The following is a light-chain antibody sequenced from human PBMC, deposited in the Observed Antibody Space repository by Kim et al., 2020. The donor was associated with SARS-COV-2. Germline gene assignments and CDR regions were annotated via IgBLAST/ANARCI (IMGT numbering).Light chain of an antibody. CDR3: QQYDSAYT. J-gene: IGKJ2*01. CDR2: GAS. CDR1: QSIGNNY. V-gene: IGKV3-20*01. Sequence: SLSPGERATLSCRASQSIGNNYLAWYQQKPGQSPRLLIYGASTRATGIPDRFSGSGSGTDFTLTISRLEPEDFAVYYCQQYDSAYTFGQGTKLEI.